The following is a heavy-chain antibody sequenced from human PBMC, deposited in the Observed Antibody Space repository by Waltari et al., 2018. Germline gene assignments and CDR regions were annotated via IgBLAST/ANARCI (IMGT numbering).Heavy chain of an antibody. CDR1: GGSISSGGYY. CDR3: ARGLYYYDSSGYYYGAFDI. CDR2: SYYSGST. J-gene: IGHJ3*02. Sequence: QVQLQESGPGLVKPSQALSLPCTVSGGSISSGGYYWSWIRQHPGKGLAWSGYSYYSGSTYYNPSLKSLVTRSVDTSKNQFSLKLSSVTAADTAVYYCARGLYYYDSSGYYYGAFDIWGQGTMVTVSS. V-gene: IGHV4-31*01. D-gene: IGHD3-22*01.